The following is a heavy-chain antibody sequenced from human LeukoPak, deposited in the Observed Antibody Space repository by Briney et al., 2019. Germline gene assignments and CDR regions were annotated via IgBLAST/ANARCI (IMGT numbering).Heavy chain of an antibody. CDR2: INPNSGGT. V-gene: IGHV1-2*06. D-gene: IGHD3-3*01. Sequence: ASVKVSCKAFGYTFTGHYIHWVRQAPGQGLEWMGRINPNSGGTDYAQRLQDRVTMTRDTSVSTAYMELSRLKSDDTAMYYCARDSSGGVRFLEWLAIDGMDVWGQGTTVTVSS. CDR1: GYTFTGHY. CDR3: ARDSSGGVRFLEWLAIDGMDV. J-gene: IGHJ6*02.